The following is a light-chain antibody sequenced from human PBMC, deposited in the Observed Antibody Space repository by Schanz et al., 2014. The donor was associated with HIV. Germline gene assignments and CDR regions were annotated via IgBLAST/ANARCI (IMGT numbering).Light chain of an antibody. Sequence: QSALTQPPSASGSPGQSVTISCTGTSRDVGGYNYVSWYQQHPGKAPKLMISEVSKRPSGVPDRFSASKSGNTASLTVSGLQSEDEAEYYCSSYAGSNNWVFGGGTKLTVL. CDR1: SRDVGGYNY. V-gene: IGLV2-8*01. CDR2: EVS. J-gene: IGLJ3*02. CDR3: SSYAGSNNWV.